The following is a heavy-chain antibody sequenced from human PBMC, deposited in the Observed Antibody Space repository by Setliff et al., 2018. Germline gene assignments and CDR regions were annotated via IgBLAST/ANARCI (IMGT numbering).Heavy chain of an antibody. D-gene: IGHD3-3*01. CDR1: GVSISSTTYY. CDR2: VSFFGSS. V-gene: IGHV4-39*07. J-gene: IGHJ5*02. Sequence: SETLSLTCTVSGVSISSTTYYWTWVRQPPGKGLEWIGTVSFFGSSYYSPSLKSRLAISLDTSGNRFSLNLTSVTAADTAVYYCARERTIFGILVISGWFDPWGQGTVVTVSS. CDR3: ARERTIFGILVISGWFDP.